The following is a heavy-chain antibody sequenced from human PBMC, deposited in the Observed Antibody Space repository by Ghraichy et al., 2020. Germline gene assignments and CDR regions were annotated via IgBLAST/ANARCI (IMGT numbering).Heavy chain of an antibody. D-gene: IGHD6-13*01. CDR3: ARDMGRITAAGTVDY. V-gene: IGHV3-7*03. CDR2: IKQDGSEK. J-gene: IGHJ4*02. CDR1: GFTFSSYG. Sequence: GGSLRLSCAASGFTFSSYGMSWVRQAPGKGLEWVATIKQDGSEKYYVDSVKGRFTISRDNSKNTLYLQMNSLRAEDTAVYYCARDMGRITAAGTVDYWGQGTLVTGSS.